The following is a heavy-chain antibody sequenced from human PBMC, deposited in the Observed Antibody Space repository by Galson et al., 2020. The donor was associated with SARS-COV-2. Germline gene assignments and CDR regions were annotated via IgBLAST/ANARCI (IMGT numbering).Heavy chain of an antibody. V-gene: IGHV1-46*01. CDR2: INPSGGST. CDR3: ARGLGPSTHIVLMVYTTALNWFDP. Sequence: ASVKVSCKASGYTFTSYYMHWVRQAPGQGLEWMGIINPSGGSTSYAQKFQGRVTMTRDTSTSTVYMELSSLRSEDTAVYYCARGLGPSTHIVLMVYTTALNWFDPWGQGTLVTVSS. D-gene: IGHD2-8*01. CDR1: GYTFTSYY. J-gene: IGHJ5*02.